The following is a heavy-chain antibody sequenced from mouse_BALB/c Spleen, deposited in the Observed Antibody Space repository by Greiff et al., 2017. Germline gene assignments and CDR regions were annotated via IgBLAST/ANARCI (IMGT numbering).Heavy chain of an antibody. CDR3: ARGDYYGSSLQGYAMDY. Sequence: EVQGVESGGGLVKPGGSLKLSCAASGFTFSSYAMSWVRQTPEKRLEWVASISSGGSTYYPDSVKGRFTISRDNARNILYLQMSSLRSEDTAMYYCARGDYYGSSLQGYAMDYWGQGTSVTVSS. CDR1: GFTFSSYA. CDR2: ISSGGST. D-gene: IGHD1-1*01. J-gene: IGHJ4*01. V-gene: IGHV5-6-5*01.